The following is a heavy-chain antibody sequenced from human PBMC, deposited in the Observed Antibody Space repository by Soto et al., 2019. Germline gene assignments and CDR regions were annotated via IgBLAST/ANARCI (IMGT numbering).Heavy chain of an antibody. CDR1: GYTFTSYA. Sequence: ASVKVSCKASGYTFTSYAMHWVRQAPGQRLEWMGWINAGNGNTKYSQKFQGRVTITRDTSASTAYMELSSLRSEDTAVYYCARSPGYSSGWYAHFDYWGPGTLVTVSS. CDR3: ARSPGYSSGWYAHFDY. V-gene: IGHV1-3*01. J-gene: IGHJ4*02. CDR2: INAGNGNT. D-gene: IGHD6-19*01.